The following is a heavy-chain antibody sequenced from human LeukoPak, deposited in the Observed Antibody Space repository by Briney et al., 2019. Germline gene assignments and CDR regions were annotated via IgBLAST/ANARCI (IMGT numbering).Heavy chain of an antibody. J-gene: IGHJ5*02. Sequence: ASVKVSCKASGYTFTSYRISWVRQAPGQGLEWMGWISAYNGNTNYAQKLQGRVTMTTDTSTSTAYMELRSLRSDDTAVYYCARDPGPKAINWFDPWGQGTLVTVSS. CDR3: ARDPGPKAINWFDP. D-gene: IGHD3-10*01. CDR2: ISAYNGNT. V-gene: IGHV1-18*01. CDR1: GYTFTSYR.